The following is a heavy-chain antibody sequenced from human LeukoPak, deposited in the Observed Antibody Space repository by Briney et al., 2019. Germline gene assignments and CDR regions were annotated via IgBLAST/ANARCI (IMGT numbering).Heavy chain of an antibody. CDR2: IKQDGSEK. Sequence: GGSLRLSCAASGFTFSSYWMSSVRQAPGKGLEWVANIKQDGSEKYYVDSVKGRFTISRDNAKNSLYLQMNSLRAEDTAVYYCATHPATGEAYYYYYYMDVWGKGTTVTVSS. CDR3: ATHPATGEAYYYYYYMDV. J-gene: IGHJ6*03. CDR1: GFTFSSYW. D-gene: IGHD7-27*01. V-gene: IGHV3-7*01.